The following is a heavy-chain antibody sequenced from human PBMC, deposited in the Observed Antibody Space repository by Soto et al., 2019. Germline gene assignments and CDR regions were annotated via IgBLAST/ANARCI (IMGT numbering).Heavy chain of an antibody. CDR1: GYTFISYG. D-gene: IGHD1-1*01. Sequence: HVQLVQSGAEVKKPGASLKVSCKASGYTFISYGVSWVRQAPGQGLEWLGWISPYNGNTNYAQKFQGRITMTTDTATSTVYMDLRNLRTDDTAVYYCARDQTKWRTDAFDIWGHGTMVVVSS. CDR3: ARDQTKWRTDAFDI. J-gene: IGHJ3*02. CDR2: ISPYNGNT. V-gene: IGHV1-18*01.